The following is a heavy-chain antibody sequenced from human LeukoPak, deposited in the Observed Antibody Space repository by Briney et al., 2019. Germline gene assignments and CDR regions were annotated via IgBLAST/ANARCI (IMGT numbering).Heavy chain of an antibody. J-gene: IGHJ4*02. V-gene: IGHV4-34*01. CDR1: GGSFSGYY. Sequence: SETLPLTCAVYGGSFSGYYWSWIRQPPGKGLEWIGEINHSGSTNYNPSLKSRVTISVDTSKNQFSLKLSSVTAADTAVYYCARAYGYCSSTSCPDERLFDYWGQGTLVTVSS. CDR3: ARAYGYCSSTSCPDERLFDY. D-gene: IGHD2-2*01. CDR2: INHSGST.